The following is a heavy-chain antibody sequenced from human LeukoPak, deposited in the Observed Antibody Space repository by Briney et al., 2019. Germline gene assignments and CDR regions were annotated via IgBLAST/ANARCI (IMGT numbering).Heavy chain of an antibody. CDR3: ARDHSSSSWMDSFEI. CDR2: IYITGTA. CDR1: GGSIGPYY. V-gene: IGHV4-4*07. J-gene: IGHJ3*02. D-gene: IGHD6-6*01. Sequence: SETLSLTCIISGGSIGPYYWSWIRQAAGKGPEWIGRIYITGTADYNPSLKGRVFLSVDTSKNQFSLKVTSVTAADTAVYYCARDHSSSSWMDSFEIWGPGTKVTVSS.